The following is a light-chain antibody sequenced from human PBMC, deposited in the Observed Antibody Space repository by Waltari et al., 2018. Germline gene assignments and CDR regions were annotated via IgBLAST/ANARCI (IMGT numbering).Light chain of an antibody. Sequence: IQMTQSPSSLSASVGDRVAITCRASQSISAFLNWDQQKPGKAPKLLIYGTSTLQTGVPSRFSGSGSGTDFTLTISSLQPEDFATYYCQQSYNTPRTFGQGTKVEIK. V-gene: IGKV1-39*01. CDR2: GTS. CDR1: QSISAF. CDR3: QQSYNTPRT. J-gene: IGKJ1*01.